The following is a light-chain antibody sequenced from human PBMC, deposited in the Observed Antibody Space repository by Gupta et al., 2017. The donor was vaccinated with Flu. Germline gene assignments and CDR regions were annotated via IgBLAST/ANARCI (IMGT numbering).Light chain of an antibody. CDR3: QVWDSSSDQWV. Sequence: GGNNIGSKSVHWYQQKPGQAPELVVYDDNDRPSGIPERFSGSNSGNTATLTIRRVEAGDEADYYCQVWDSSSDQWVFGGGTKLTV. CDR1: NIGSKS. CDR2: DDN. J-gene: IGLJ3*02. V-gene: IGLV3-21*02.